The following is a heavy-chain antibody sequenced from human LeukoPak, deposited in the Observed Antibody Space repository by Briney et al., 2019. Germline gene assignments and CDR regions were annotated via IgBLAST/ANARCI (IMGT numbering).Heavy chain of an antibody. Sequence: ASVKVSCKASGYTFTSYAMHWVRQAPGQRLEWMGWINAGNGNTKYSQKFQGRVTITRDTSASTAYMELSSLRSEDTAVYYCARVSQWLATIDYWGQGTLVTVSS. D-gene: IGHD6-19*01. CDR3: ARVSQWLATIDY. CDR2: INAGNGNT. V-gene: IGHV1-3*01. CDR1: GYTFTSYA. J-gene: IGHJ4*02.